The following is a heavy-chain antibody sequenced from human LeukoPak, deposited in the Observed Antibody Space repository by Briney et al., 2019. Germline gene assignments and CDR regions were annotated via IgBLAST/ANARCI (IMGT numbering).Heavy chain of an antibody. Sequence: SVKVSCKASGGTFSSYAISWVRQAPGQGLEWMGGIIPIFGTANYAQKFQGRVTITADESTSTAYMELSSLRSEDTAVYYCARCYDIAAAGTCVYDYWGQGTLVTVSS. D-gene: IGHD6-13*01. CDR3: ARCYDIAAAGTCVYDY. J-gene: IGHJ4*02. CDR1: GGTFSSYA. V-gene: IGHV1-69*13. CDR2: IIPIFGTA.